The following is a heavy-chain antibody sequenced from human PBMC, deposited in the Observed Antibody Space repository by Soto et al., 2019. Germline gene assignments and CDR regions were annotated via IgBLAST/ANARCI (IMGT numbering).Heavy chain of an antibody. CDR2: FDPEDGET. Sequence: ASVKVSCKVSGYTLTELSMHWVRQAPGKGLEWMGGFDPEDGETIYAQKFQGRVTMTEDTSTDTAYMELSSLRSEDTAGYYCATGQGVAGAFDIWGQGTMVTVSS. D-gene: IGHD6-19*01. CDR1: GYTLTELS. CDR3: ATGQGVAGAFDI. J-gene: IGHJ3*02. V-gene: IGHV1-24*01.